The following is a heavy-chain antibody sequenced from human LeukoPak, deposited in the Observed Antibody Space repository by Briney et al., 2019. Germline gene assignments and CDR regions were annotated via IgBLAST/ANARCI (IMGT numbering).Heavy chain of an antibody. Sequence: SETLTLTCTASGGSISSYYWSWIRQPPGKGLEWIGYIYYSGSTNYNPSLKSRVTISVDTSKNQFSLKLSSVTAADTAVYYCARDGNPFDYWGQGTLVTVSS. CDR2: IYYSGST. CDR3: ARDGNPFDY. CDR1: GGSISSYY. J-gene: IGHJ4*02. V-gene: IGHV4-59*01.